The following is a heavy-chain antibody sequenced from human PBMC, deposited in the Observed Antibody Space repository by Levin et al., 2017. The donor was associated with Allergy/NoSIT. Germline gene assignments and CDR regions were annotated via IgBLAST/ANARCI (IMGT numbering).Heavy chain of an antibody. CDR1: GYTFTSYA. J-gene: IGHJ3*02. CDR2: INAGNGNT. CDR3: ARDLGRQLEAFDI. D-gene: IGHD6-13*01. Sequence: ASVKVSCKASGYTFTSYAMHWVRQAPGQRLEWMGWINAGNGNTKYSQKFQGRVTITRDTSASTAYMELSSLRSEDTAVYYCARDLGRQLEAFDIWGQGTMVTVSS. V-gene: IGHV1-3*01.